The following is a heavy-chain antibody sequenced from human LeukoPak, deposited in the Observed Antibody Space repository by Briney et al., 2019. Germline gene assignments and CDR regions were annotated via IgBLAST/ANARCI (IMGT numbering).Heavy chain of an antibody. J-gene: IGHJ4*02. V-gene: IGHV3-74*01. CDR2: INSDGSST. CDR1: GFTFSSYW. Sequence: GGSLRLSCAASGFTFSSYWMHWVRQAPGKGLVWVSRINSDGSSTSYADSVKGRFTISRDNAKNSVYLEMNSLRAEDTAVYYCARALFRGYKYGFKAPFEYWGQGPLVTVSS. CDR3: ARALFRGYKYGFKAPFEY. D-gene: IGHD5-18*01.